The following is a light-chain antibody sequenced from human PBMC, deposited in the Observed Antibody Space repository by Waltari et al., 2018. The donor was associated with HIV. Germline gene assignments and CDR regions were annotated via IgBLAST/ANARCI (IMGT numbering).Light chain of an antibody. V-gene: IGLV2-11*01. J-gene: IGLJ1*01. CDR2: DAM. CDR3: CSSAGRYTFV. CDR1: SSDVGSYNY. Sequence: QSALSQPRSVSGSPGQSITISCTGTSSDVGSYNYVSWYQHQPGKAPKLMIYDAMKRPAGVPDRFSGSKSGNTASLTISGLQVENEADYYCCSSAGRYTFVFGTGTKVTVL.